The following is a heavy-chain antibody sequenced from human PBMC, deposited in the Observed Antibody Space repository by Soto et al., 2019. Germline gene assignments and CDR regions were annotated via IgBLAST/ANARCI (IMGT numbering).Heavy chain of an antibody. D-gene: IGHD2-2*01. CDR3: ARGDIVVVPAAKGYYYYGMDV. V-gene: IGHV3-30-3*01. Sequence: QVQLVESGGGVVQPGRSLRLSCAASGFTFSSYAMHWVRQAPGKGLEWVAVISYDGSNKYYADSVKGRFTISRDNSKNTLYLQMNSLRAEDTAVYYCARGDIVVVPAAKGYYYYGMDVWGQGTTVTVSS. J-gene: IGHJ6*02. CDR1: GFTFSSYA. CDR2: ISYDGSNK.